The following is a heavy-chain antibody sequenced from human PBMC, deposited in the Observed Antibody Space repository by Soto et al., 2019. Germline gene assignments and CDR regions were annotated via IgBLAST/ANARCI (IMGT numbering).Heavy chain of an antibody. J-gene: IGHJ4*02. CDR3: LRHQGSTSRGYFDY. Sequence: ETLSVTCSVGGGVIIDYDCSWIRQPPGKGLEWIAFISYNGDTNYNPSLKSRVTIFLDTSKNQFFLRLSSVTAADTAVYYCLRHQGSTSRGYFDYWGQGTLVTVSS. CDR1: GGVIIDYD. V-gene: IGHV4-59*08. D-gene: IGHD3-16*01. CDR2: ISYNGDT.